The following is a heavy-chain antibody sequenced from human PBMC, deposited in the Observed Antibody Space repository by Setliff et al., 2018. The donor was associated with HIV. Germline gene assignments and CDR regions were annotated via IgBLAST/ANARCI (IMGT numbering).Heavy chain of an antibody. J-gene: IGHJ6*03. CDR2: IYYIGNT. CDR3: ARDRRGYYYGSGSCYMDV. CDR1: GGSISGYY. V-gene: IGHV4-59*12. D-gene: IGHD3-10*01. Sequence: PSETLSLTCTVSGGSISGYYWSWIRQPPGKGLEWIGYIYYIGNTNYNPSLKGRVTISVDTSKNQFSLKLSSVTAADTAVYYCARDRRGYYYGSGSCYMDVWGTGTTVTVSS.